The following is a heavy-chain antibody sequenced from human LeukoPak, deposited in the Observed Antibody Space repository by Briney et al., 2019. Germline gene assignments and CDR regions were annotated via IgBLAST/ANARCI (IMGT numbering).Heavy chain of an antibody. CDR2: IYYSGTT. J-gene: IGHJ5*02. CDR1: GGSISNYY. CDR3: ASDTPRGWFDP. V-gene: IGHV4-59*12. Sequence: SETLSLTCTVSGGSISNYYWNWIRQPPGKGLEWIGYIYYSGTTNYNPSLKSRVSMSVDTSKNQFSLKLSSVTAADTAVYYCASDTPRGWFDPWGQGTLVTVSS. D-gene: IGHD3-10*01.